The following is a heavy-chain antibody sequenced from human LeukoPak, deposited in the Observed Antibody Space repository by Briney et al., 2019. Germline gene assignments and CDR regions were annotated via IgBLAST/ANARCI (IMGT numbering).Heavy chain of an antibody. D-gene: IGHD3-9*01. Sequence: GGSLRLSCEASGLLFRSYPKQGARHPPGKRLEWVAIISYDGGKTDYVDSVKGRFTISRDNSKNTLYLDMQSLTGEDTGVHYCACLYPTRAPDDWSNMRDRNLFDPWGQGTQVTVSS. J-gene: IGHJ5*02. CDR1: GLLFRSYP. V-gene: IGHV3-30*03. CDR2: ISYDGGKT. CDR3: ACLYPTRAPDDWSNMRDRNLFDP.